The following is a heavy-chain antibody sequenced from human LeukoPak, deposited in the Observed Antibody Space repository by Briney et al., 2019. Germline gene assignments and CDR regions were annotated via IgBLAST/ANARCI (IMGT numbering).Heavy chain of an antibody. CDR2: IYPDDSDI. J-gene: IGHJ5*02. CDR1: GYRFTDYW. CDR3: ARHTSAVRGVTPRVDP. Sequence: GESLKISCKGTGYRFTDYWIAWLRQMPGKGLEWMGIIYPDDSDIRYSPSFQGQVTISADKSISTAYLQWSSLKASDTAMYYCARHTSAVRGVTPRVDPWGQGTLVSVSS. V-gene: IGHV5-51*01. D-gene: IGHD3-10*01.